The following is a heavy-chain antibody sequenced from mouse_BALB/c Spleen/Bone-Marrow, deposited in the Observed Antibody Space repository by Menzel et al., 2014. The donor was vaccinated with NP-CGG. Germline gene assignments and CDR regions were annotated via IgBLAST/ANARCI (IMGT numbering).Heavy chain of an antibody. D-gene: IGHD2-12*01. Sequence: HLVESGPELVKPGASVKVSCKASGYAFTRYNMYWVKQSHGKSLEWIGYIDPYSGGTNYNQKFKGKATLTVDKSSSTAYMHLNSLTSEDSAVYYCARELSRAMDYWGQGTSVTVSS. CDR1: GYAFTRYN. CDR2: IDPYSGGT. V-gene: IGHV1S135*01. CDR3: ARELSRAMDY. J-gene: IGHJ4*01.